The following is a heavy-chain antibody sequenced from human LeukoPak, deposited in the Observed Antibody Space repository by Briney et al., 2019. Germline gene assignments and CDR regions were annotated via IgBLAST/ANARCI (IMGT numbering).Heavy chain of an antibody. Sequence: PSQTLSLTCTVSGGSISSSSYYWGWIRQPPGKGLEWIGNIYYSGRTYYNPSLKSRVTISVDTSKNQFSLNLSSVTAADTAVYYCARRGALDFWSGYYAFGSWFDPWGQGTLVTVSS. CDR3: ARRGALDFWSGYYAFGSWFDP. J-gene: IGHJ5*02. CDR1: GGSISSSSYY. V-gene: IGHV4-39*01. D-gene: IGHD3-3*01. CDR2: IYYSGRT.